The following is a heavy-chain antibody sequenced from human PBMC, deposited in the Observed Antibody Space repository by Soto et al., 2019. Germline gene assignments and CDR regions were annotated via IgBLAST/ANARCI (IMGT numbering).Heavy chain of an antibody. D-gene: IGHD2-2*01. CDR1: GYTLTSYY. CDR3: ARGISTTRYYYYYGMDV. V-gene: IGHV1-46*01. J-gene: IGHJ6*02. Sequence: GASVKVSCKASGYTLTSYYLQWVRQAPGQGPEWMGIINPSGGITNDAQKFQDRVTMTSDTSTSTVYMELSSLRSEDTAVYYCARGISTTRYYYYYGMDVWGQGTTVTVYS. CDR2: INPSGGIT.